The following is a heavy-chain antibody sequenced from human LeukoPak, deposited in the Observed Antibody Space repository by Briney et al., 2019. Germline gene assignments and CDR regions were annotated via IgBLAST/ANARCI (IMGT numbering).Heavy chain of an antibody. D-gene: IGHD2/OR15-2a*01. J-gene: IGHJ6*02. CDR1: EFTFSSYA. CDR3: AKYVSAKGPPYALDV. Sequence: GGSLRLSCAASEFTFSSYAMQWVRQAPGKGLEWVSGISASGGSTWYADSVKGRFTISRDHSKNTLYLQMNSLRAEDTAVYYCAKYVSAKGPPYALDVWGQGPRSPSP. CDR2: ISASGGST. V-gene: IGHV3-23*01.